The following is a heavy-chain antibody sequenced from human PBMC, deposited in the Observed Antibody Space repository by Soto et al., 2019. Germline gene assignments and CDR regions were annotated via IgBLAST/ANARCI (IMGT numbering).Heavy chain of an antibody. V-gene: IGHV1-2*04. CDR2: INPNGGVT. CDR3: ARESGGATATLDYYYFYMDV. Sequence: QVQLVQSGAEVRKPGASVTVSCRSAGDSFNDYYIHWVRQAPGQGFEWMGWINPNGGVTKYAQKFQGWVSMTRDTSIRTVYLQLSRIRSYDTAVYYCARESGGATATLDYYYFYMDVWGTGTTVTVSS. CDR1: GDSFNDYY. D-gene: IGHD1-26*01. J-gene: IGHJ6*03.